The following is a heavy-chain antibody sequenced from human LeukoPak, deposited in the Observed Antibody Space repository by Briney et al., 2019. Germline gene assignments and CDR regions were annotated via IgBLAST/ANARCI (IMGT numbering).Heavy chain of an antibody. CDR1: GFSLRGYA. J-gene: IGHJ4*02. D-gene: IGHD3-10*01. CDR2: ISYDGRDQ. V-gene: IGHV3-30-3*01. CDR3: ARIGLGVSFGSGFDY. Sequence: GGSLRLSCVASGFSLRGYAMHWVRQAPGKGGLEWVTMISYDGRDQYYADSVKGRFTISRDDSKNTLFLQMNSLRVEDTAMYHCARIGLGVSFGSGFDYWGQGTLVTVTS.